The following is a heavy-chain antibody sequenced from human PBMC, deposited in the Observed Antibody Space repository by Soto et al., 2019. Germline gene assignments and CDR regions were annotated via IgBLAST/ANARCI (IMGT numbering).Heavy chain of an antibody. V-gene: IGHV3-30*18. D-gene: IGHD6-19*01. CDR1: GFTFSSYG. J-gene: IGHJ6*02. CDR3: AKNGYSSGWYRSTDYYYGMDV. CDR2: ISYDGSNK. Sequence: QVQLVESGGGVVQPGRSLRLSCPASGFTFSSYGMHWVRQAPGKGLEWVAVISYDGSNKYYADSVKGRFTISRDNSKNTLYLQMNSLRAEDTAVYYCAKNGYSSGWYRSTDYYYGMDVWGQGTTVTVSS.